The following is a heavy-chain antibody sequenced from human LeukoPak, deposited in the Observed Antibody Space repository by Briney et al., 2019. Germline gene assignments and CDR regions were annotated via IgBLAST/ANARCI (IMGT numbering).Heavy chain of an antibody. CDR1: GYMFIHYR. J-gene: IGHJ5*02. CDR2: ISTYNGNT. Sequence: GASVKVSCKASGYMFIHYRIGWVRQAPGQGLEWMGWISTYNGNTKYAQKLQGRVTMTTDTSTSTAYMELRSLRSDDTAVYYCARDHGWLADNWFDPWGQGTLVTVSS. CDR3: ARDHGWLADNWFDP. V-gene: IGHV1-18*01. D-gene: IGHD6-19*01.